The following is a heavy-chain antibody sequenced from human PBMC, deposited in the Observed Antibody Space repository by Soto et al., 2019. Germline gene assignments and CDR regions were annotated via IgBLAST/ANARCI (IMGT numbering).Heavy chain of an antibody. D-gene: IGHD3-9*01. V-gene: IGHV1-18*01. CDR3: ALQSYDILTGYWFDY. CDR1: GYTFTSYG. J-gene: IGHJ4*02. CDR2: ISAYNGNT. Sequence: ASVKVSCKASGYTFTSYGISWVRQAPGQGLEWMGWISAYNGNTNYAQKLQGRVTMTTDTSTSTAYMELRSLRSDDTAVYYYALQSYDILTGYWFDYWGQGTLVTVSS.